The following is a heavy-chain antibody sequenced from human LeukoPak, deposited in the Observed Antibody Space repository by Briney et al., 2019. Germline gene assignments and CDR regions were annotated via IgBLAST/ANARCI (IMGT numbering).Heavy chain of an antibody. D-gene: IGHD1-26*01. CDR3: ARGPGPIAGAKNPFDI. J-gene: IGHJ3*02. CDR2: ISYDGSNK. Sequence: PGGSLRFSCAASGLTFSSYAMHWVRQAPGKGLEWVAVISYDGSNKYYADSVKGRFTISGDKSKNTLYLQMNSLRPEDTAFYYCARGPGPIAGAKNPFDIWGQGTMVTVSS. CDR1: GLTFSSYA. V-gene: IGHV3-30*01.